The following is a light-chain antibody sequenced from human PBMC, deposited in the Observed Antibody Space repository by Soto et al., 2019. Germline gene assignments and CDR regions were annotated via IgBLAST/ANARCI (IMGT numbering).Light chain of an antibody. V-gene: IGLV2-14*03. CDR2: NVS. CDR1: SSDVGGYNY. Sequence: QSALTRPASVSGSPGQSITIACTGTSSDVGGYNYVAWYQQHPGKAPKLMIYNVSNRPSGVSNRFSGSKSGNTASLTISGLQAEDEADYYCTSYTNRYTYVFGTGTKLTVL. CDR3: TSYTNRYTYV. J-gene: IGLJ1*01.